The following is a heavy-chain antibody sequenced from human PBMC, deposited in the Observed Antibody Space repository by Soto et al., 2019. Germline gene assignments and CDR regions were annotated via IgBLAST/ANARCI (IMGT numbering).Heavy chain of an antibody. V-gene: IGHV3-30-3*01. CDR2: ISYDGSNK. J-gene: IGHJ5*02. Sequence: QVQLVESGGGVVQPGRSLRLSCAASGFTFSSYAMHWVRQAPGKGLEWVAVISYDGSNKYYADSVKGRFTISRDNSKNTLYLQMNSLRAEDTAVYYCARGQASSGWYSSWFDPWGQGTLVTVSS. CDR3: ARGQASSGWYSSWFDP. CDR1: GFTFSSYA. D-gene: IGHD6-19*01.